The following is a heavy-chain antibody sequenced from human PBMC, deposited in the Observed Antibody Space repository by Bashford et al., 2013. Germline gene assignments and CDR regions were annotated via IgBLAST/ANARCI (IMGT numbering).Heavy chain of an antibody. D-gene: IGHD3-9*01. J-gene: IGHJ4*02. Sequence: GGSLRLSCAASGFNFNTYDMSWVRQVPGKGLEWISTIDNGGGGTWYADSVKGRFTVSRDNSKNTLYLHMDSLRDEDTAVYHCAKDRGLGDWFFDYWGQGTLVTVSS. V-gene: IGHV3-23*01. CDR1: GFNFNTYD. CDR3: AKDRGLGDWFFDY. CDR2: IDNGGGGT.